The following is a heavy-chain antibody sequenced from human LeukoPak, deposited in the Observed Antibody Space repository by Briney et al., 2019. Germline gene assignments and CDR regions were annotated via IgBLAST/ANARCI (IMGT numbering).Heavy chain of an antibody. V-gene: IGHV1-2*02. CDR3: ARDFDYGDYVRGFSWFDP. CDR2: INPNSGGT. CDR1: GYTFTGYY. J-gene: IGHJ5*02. D-gene: IGHD4-17*01. Sequence: GASVKVSCKASGYTFTGYYMHWVRQAPGQGLEWMGWINPNSGGTNYAQKFQGRVTMTRDTSISTAYMELSRLRSDDTAVYYCARDFDYGDYVRGFSWFDPWGQGTLVTVSS.